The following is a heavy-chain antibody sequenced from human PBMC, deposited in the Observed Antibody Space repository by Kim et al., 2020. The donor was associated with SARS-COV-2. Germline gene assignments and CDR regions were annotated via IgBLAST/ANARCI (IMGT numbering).Heavy chain of an antibody. Sequence: ASVKVSCKASGYTFTGYYMHWVRQAPGQGLEWMGWINPNSGGTNYAQKFQGRVTMTRDTSISTAYMELSRLRSDDTAVYYCARLRVSSSWYTGGMDVWGQGTTVTVSS. J-gene: IGHJ6*02. D-gene: IGHD6-13*01. CDR3: ARLRVSSSWYTGGMDV. V-gene: IGHV1-2*02. CDR2: INPNSGGT. CDR1: GYTFTGYY.